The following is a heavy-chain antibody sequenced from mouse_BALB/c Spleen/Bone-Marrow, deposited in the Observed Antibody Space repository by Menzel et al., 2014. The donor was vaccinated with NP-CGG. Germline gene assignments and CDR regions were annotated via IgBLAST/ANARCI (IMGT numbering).Heavy chain of an antibody. CDR1: GYSFTNYY. CDR2: INPSNGGT. J-gene: IGHJ1*01. CDR3: TRSNYGYWYFDV. V-gene: IGHV1S81*02. D-gene: IGHD1-1*01. Sequence: VKLVESGAELVKPGASVKLSCKASGYSFTNYYMYWVKRRPGQGLEWIGEINPSNGGTNFNEKFKNKATLTVDKSSSTAYMQLSSLTSEDSAVYYCTRSNYGYWYFDVWGAGTTVTVSS.